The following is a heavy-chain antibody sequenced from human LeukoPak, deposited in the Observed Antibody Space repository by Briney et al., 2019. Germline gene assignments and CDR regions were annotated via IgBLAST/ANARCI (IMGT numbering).Heavy chain of an antibody. D-gene: IGHD5-18*01. CDR2: ISGSGGST. Sequence: GGSLRLSCAASGFTFSSYAMSWVRQAPGKGLEWVSDISGSGGSTYYADCVKGRFTLSRDNSKNTLYLHMNSLRAEDTAIYYCAKVDLGYSYGPYFDYWGQGTLVTVSS. CDR1: GFTFSSYA. V-gene: IGHV3-23*01. CDR3: AKVDLGYSYGPYFDY. J-gene: IGHJ4*02.